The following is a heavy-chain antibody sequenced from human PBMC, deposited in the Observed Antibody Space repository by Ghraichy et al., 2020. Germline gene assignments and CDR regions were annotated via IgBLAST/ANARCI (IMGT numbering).Heavy chain of an antibody. CDR1: GGSFSGYY. D-gene: IGHD6-13*01. CDR2: INHSGST. CDR3: ARGRFSSSWYGGSYFDY. Sequence: SETLSLTCAVYGGSFSGYYWSWIRQPPGKGLEWIGEINHSGSTNYNPSLKSRVTISVDTSKNQFSLKLSSVTAADTAVYYCARGRFSSSWYGGSYFDYWGQGTLVTVSS. J-gene: IGHJ4*02. V-gene: IGHV4-34*01.